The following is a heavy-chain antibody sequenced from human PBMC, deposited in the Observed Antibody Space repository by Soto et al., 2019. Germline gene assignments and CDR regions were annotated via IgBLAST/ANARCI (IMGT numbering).Heavy chain of an antibody. CDR2: IYPGDSDT. CDR1: GYIFTSYW. V-gene: IGHV5-51*01. CDR3: ARRYGRYCGY. J-gene: IGHJ4*02. D-gene: IGHD5-18*01. Sequence: GESLKISCQGFGYIFTSYWIGWVRQVPGKGLEWMGIIYPGDSDTRYSPSFQGQVTISADKSITTAYLQWSSLQASDTAMDYCARRYGRYCGYWGQGSLVTVSS.